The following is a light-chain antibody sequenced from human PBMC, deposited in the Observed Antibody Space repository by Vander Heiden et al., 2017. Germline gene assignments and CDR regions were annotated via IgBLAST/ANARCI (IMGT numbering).Light chain of an antibody. V-gene: IGKV1-27*01. Sequence: DIHITQSPSSLSASVGDTLPITCRAINGISNYLDWYQQSPGQVPKLILYAAYTVQSGVPSGFSGGGSGTDFTLTISGLQPEDVATYYCQKYNTGVTFGHGTKVDIK. J-gene: IGKJ3*01. CDR2: AAY. CDR1: NGISNY. CDR3: QKYNTGVT.